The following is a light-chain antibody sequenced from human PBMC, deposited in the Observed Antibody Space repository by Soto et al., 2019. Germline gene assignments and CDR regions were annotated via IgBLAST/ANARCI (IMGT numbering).Light chain of an antibody. Sequence: EIVLTQSPGTLSLSPGERATLSCRASQSVSSSYLAWYQQKPGQAPRLLIYGASSRATGIPDRFSGSGSGTAFTLTISRREPEDFAVYYCQQYGSTPRTFGGGTQVEIK. CDR3: QQYGSTPRT. CDR1: QSVSSSY. CDR2: GAS. V-gene: IGKV3-20*01. J-gene: IGKJ4*01.